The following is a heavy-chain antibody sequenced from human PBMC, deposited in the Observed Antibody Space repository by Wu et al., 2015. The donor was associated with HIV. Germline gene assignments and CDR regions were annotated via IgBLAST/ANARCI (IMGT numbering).Heavy chain of an antibody. CDR3: ARGGHCTQGVCYHLEF. CDR2: VSAWDGRT. J-gene: IGHJ4*02. V-gene: IGHV1-18*04. Sequence: QVQLVQSGDEVKKPGASVKVSCKASGLPFTHYGVTWVRLAPGQRLEWVGWVSAWDGRTNYAQNLQGRVAMTTDSSTDTAYMELKSLTSDDTAVYFCARGGHCTQGVCYHLEFWGQGTLVTVSS. D-gene: IGHD2-8*01. CDR1: GLPFTHYG.